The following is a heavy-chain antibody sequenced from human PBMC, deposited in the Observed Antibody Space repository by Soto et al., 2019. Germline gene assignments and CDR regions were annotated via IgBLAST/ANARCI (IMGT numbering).Heavy chain of an antibody. CDR2: ISYDGSNK. D-gene: IGHD3-22*01. Sequence: PGGSLRLSCAASGVTFSSYAMHWVRQAPGKGLEWVAVISYDGSNKYYADSVKGRFTISRDNSKNTLYLQMNSLRAEDTAVYYCARAPPASAQNYYDSSGYYSLGAXDIWGQGTMVTVSS. CDR3: ARAPPASAQNYYDSSGYYSLGAXDI. V-gene: IGHV3-30-3*01. CDR1: GVTFSSYA. J-gene: IGHJ3*02.